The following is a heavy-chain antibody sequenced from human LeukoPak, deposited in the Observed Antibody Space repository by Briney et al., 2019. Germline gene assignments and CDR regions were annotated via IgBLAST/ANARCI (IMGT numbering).Heavy chain of an antibody. J-gene: IGHJ4*02. CDR2: INHSGST. CDR1: GGSFSGYY. V-gene: IGHV4-34*01. D-gene: IGHD3-9*01. Sequence: PSETLSLTCAVYGGSFSGYYWSWIRQPPGKGLEWIGEINHSGSTNYNPSLKSRVTISVDTSKNQFSLKLSSVTAADTAVYYCARDALRYFDWPYYFDYWGQGTLVTVSS. CDR3: ARDALRYFDWPYYFDY.